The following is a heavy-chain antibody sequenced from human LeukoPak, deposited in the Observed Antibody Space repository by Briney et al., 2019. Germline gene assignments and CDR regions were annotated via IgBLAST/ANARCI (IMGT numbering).Heavy chain of an antibody. J-gene: IGHJ6*03. CDR2: IKQDGSAK. Sequence: GGSLRLSCAASGCTFSSYWMSWVRQAPGKGLEWVANIKQDGSAKYYVDSVKGRFTISRDNAKNSLYLQMNSLRAEDTAVYYCGRDKDGSCYSYYYYMDVWGKGTTVTVSS. CDR3: GRDKDGSCYSYYYYMDV. CDR1: GCTFSSYW. V-gene: IGHV3-7*01. D-gene: IGHD2-15*01.